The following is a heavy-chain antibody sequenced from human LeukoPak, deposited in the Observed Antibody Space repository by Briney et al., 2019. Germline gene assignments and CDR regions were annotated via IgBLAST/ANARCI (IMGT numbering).Heavy chain of an antibody. CDR2: IKSKTDGGTT. J-gene: IGHJ4*02. CDR1: GFTFSNAW. V-gene: IGHV3-15*07. D-gene: IGHD3-22*01. Sequence: GGSLRLSWAASGFTFSNAWMNWVRQAPGKGLEWVGRIKSKTDGGTTDYAAPVKGRFTISRDDSKNTLYLQMNSLKTEDTAVYYCSTTYYYDSSEGYWGQGTLVTVSS. CDR3: STTYYYDSSEGY.